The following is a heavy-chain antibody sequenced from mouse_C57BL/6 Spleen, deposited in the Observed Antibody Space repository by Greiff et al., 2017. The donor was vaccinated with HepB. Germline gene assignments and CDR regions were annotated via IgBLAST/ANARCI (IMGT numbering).Heavy chain of an antibody. CDR3: ASGITTVVNGYAMDY. Sequence: EVKLVESGGGLVKPGGSLKLSCAASGFTFSDYGMHWVRQAPEKGLEWVAYISSGSSTIYYADTVKGRFTISRDNAKNTLFLQMTSLRSEDTAMYYCASGITTVVNGYAMDYWGQGTSVTVSS. D-gene: IGHD1-1*01. V-gene: IGHV5-17*01. J-gene: IGHJ4*01. CDR1: GFTFSDYG. CDR2: ISSGSSTI.